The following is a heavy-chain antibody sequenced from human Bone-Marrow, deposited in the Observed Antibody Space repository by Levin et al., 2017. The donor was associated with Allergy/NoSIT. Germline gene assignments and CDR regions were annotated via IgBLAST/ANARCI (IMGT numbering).Heavy chain of an antibody. D-gene: IGHD3-3*01. Sequence: GGSLRLSCAASGFTFYIHDMVWVRQAPGKGLEWVAIISYNGGNKYYADSVRGRFTVSRDSSKNTLFLQMNSLRTDDTAVYYCAKPVFDFWSGYYYFGLDVWGHGTTVTVSS. CDR2: ISYNGGNK. V-gene: IGHV3-30*18. CDR3: AKPVFDFWSGYYYFGLDV. J-gene: IGHJ6*02. CDR1: GFTFYIHD.